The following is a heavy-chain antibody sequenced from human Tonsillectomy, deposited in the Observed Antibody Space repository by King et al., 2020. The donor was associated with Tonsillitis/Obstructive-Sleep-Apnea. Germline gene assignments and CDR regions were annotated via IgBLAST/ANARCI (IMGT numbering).Heavy chain of an antibody. CDR1: GGSISGSNW. V-gene: IGHV4-4*02. D-gene: IGHD5-12*01. J-gene: IGHJ4*02. CDR3: ARVRGYSGYDNDY. Sequence: QLQESGPGLVKPSGTLSLTCAVSGGSISGSNWWTWVRQPPGKGLEWIGEIFHSGSTNYNPSLKSRVTISVDKSKNQFSLKLSSVTAADTAVYYCARVRGYSGYDNDYWGQGTLVTVSS. CDR2: IFHSGST.